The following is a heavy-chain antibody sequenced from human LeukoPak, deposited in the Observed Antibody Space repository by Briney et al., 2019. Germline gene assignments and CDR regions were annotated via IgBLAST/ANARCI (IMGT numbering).Heavy chain of an antibody. Sequence: GGSLRLSCAASGFTFSSYAMHWVRQAPGKGLEWVAVISYDGSNKYYADSVKGRFTISRDNSKNTLYLQMDSLRAEDTAVYYCASTLEQQLVFDYWGQGTLVTVSS. CDR3: ASTLEQQLVFDY. CDR1: GFTFSSYA. D-gene: IGHD6-13*01. V-gene: IGHV3-30-3*01. CDR2: ISYDGSNK. J-gene: IGHJ4*02.